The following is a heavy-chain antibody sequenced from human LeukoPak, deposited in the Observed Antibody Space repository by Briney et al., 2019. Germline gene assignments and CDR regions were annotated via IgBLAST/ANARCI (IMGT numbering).Heavy chain of an antibody. V-gene: IGHV3-74*01. CDR3: ARGIFDEGLD. CDR2: INSDGSST. D-gene: IGHD3-9*01. Sequence: GGSMRLSCAASGFTLSNYWMHWVRQAPGKGPVWVSRINSDGSSTSYADSVKGRFNISRDNAKNALYLQMSSLRPEDTAVYYCARGIFDEGLDWGQGTLVTVSS. J-gene: IGHJ4*02. CDR1: GFTLSNYW.